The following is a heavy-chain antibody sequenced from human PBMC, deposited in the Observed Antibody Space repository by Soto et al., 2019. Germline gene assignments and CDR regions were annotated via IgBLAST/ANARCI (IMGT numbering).Heavy chain of an antibody. CDR1: GGSIRSDSYY. V-gene: IGHV4-39*01. CDR3: ARHVNWNYGYYIDV. D-gene: IGHD1-1*01. CDR2: IHDSGSA. Sequence: QLQLQESGPGLVKPSETLSLTCTVSGGSIRSDSYYWGWIRQPPGNGLEWIGSIHDSGSAYYNASLKSRLTMSIGTSKTHLSLKLTSVNAADTAVYYCARHVNWNYGYYIDVWGKGTTVTVSS. J-gene: IGHJ6*03.